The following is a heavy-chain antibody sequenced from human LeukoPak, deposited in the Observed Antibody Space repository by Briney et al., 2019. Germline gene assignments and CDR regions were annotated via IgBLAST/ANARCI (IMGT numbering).Heavy chain of an antibody. D-gene: IGHD6-19*01. J-gene: IGHJ4*02. V-gene: IGHV3-21*01. CDR3: ARGGQWPVDY. Sequence: PGGSLRLSCAASGFTFSSYSMNWVRQAPGKGLEWVSSISSTSTYIYYADSVKGRFTISRDNAKNSLYLQMNSLRAEDTAVYYCARGGQWPVDYWGQGTLVTVSS. CDR2: ISSTSTYI. CDR1: GFTFSSYS.